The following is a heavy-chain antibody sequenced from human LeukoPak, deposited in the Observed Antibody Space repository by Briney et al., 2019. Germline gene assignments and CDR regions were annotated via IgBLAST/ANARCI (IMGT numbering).Heavy chain of an antibody. V-gene: IGHV3-66*01. CDR3: ARAVDIVATTPFDI. CDR1: GFTVSNSY. Sequence: SGGSLRLSCAASGFTVSNSYMSWVRQAPGKGLEWVSVIYSGGTTYYADSVKGRFTISRDKSKNTLYLQMNSLRAEDTAVYYCARAVDIVATTPFDIWGQGTMVTVSS. J-gene: IGHJ3*02. CDR2: IYSGGTT. D-gene: IGHD5-12*01.